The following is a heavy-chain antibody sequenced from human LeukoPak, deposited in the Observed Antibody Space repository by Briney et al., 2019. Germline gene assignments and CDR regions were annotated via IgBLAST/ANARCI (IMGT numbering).Heavy chain of an antibody. CDR1: GFTFSDHY. J-gene: IGHJ4*02. V-gene: IGHV3-72*01. CDR3: AREGQWELYFDY. Sequence: PGGSLRLSCAASGFTFSDHYMDWVRQAPGKGLEWVGRTRNKANSYTTEYAASVKGRFTISRDDSKNSLYLQMNSLKTEDTAVCYCAREGQWELYFDYWGQGTLVTVSS. CDR2: TRNKANSYTT. D-gene: IGHD1-26*01.